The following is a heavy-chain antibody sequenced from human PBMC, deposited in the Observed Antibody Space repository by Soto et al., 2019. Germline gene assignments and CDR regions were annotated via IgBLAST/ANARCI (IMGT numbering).Heavy chain of an antibody. Sequence: QLQLQESGSGLVKPSQTLSLTCAVSGGSISSGGYSWSWIRQPPGKGLEWIGYIYHSGSTYYNPSLKSRVTISVDRSKNQFSLKLSSVTAADTAVYYCARAVRGVGYSSMYYFDYWGQGTLVTVSS. CDR2: IYHSGST. CDR3: ARAVRGVGYSSMYYFDY. D-gene: IGHD6-13*01. J-gene: IGHJ4*02. V-gene: IGHV4-30-2*01. CDR1: GGSISSGGYS.